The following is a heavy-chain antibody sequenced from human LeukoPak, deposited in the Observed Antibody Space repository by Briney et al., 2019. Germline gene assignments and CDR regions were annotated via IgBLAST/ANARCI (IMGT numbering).Heavy chain of an antibody. CDR3: ARDRGYYMDV. CDR2: IYASGNT. Sequence: SETLSLTCTVSGGSISTYCWSCIRQPAGKGLEWIGRIYASGNTKYNPSLKSRVAMSVDTSKNQFSLKLNPVTAADTAVYYCARDRGYYMDVWGKGTTVTVSS. CDR1: GGSISTYC. J-gene: IGHJ6*03. V-gene: IGHV4-4*07.